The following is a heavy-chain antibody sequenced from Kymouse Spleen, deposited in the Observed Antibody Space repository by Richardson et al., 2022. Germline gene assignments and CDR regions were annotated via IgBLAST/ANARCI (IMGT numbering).Heavy chain of an antibody. CDR1: GFTFSSYG. CDR3: ARDYCSSTSCYGGYYYYGMDV. CDR2: IWYDGSNK. V-gene: IGHV3-33*01. Sequence: QVQLVESGGGVVQPGRSLRLSCAASGFTFSSYGMHWVRQAPGKGLEWVAVIWYDGSNKYYADSVKGRFTISRDNSKNTLYLQMNSLRAEDTAVYYCARDYCSSTSCYGGYYYYGMDVWGQGTTVTVSS. D-gene: IGHD2-2*02. J-gene: IGHJ6*02.